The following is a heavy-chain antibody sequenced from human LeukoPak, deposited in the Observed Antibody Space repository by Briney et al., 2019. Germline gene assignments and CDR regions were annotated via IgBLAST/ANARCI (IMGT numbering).Heavy chain of an antibody. CDR2: ISSSGSYI. Sequence: AGGSLRLSCAASGFTFSSYEMNWVRQAPGKGLEWVSYISSSGSYIYYADSVKGRFTISRDNAKNSLYLQMNSLRAEDTAVYYCARGHNYYDSSGYPKGEDYWGQGTLVTVSS. D-gene: IGHD3-22*01. J-gene: IGHJ4*02. CDR3: ARGHNYYDSSGYPKGEDY. CDR1: GFTFSSYE. V-gene: IGHV3-21*05.